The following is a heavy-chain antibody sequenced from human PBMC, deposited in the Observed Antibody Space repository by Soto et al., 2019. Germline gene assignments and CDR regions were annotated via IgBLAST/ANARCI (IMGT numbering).Heavy chain of an antibody. Sequence: SETLSLTCNVSGGSMSSYFWSWIRQPAGKGLEWIGRIHSSGTTNYNPSLKSRVTMSIDTSKNQFSLKLTSVTAADTAVYFCARVKTVDYYGMGVWGQGTTVTVS. CDR2: IHSSGTT. CDR1: GGSMSSYF. CDR3: ARVKTVDYYGMGV. V-gene: IGHV4-4*07. J-gene: IGHJ6*02.